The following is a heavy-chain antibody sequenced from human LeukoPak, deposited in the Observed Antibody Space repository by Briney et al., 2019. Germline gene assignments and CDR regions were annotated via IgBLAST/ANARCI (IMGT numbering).Heavy chain of an antibody. Sequence: SVKVSCKASGGTFSSYAISWVRQAPGQGLEWMGGIIPIFGTADYAQKFQGRVTITTDESTSTAYMELSSLRSEDTAVYYCARASLHEPQLLDYWGQGTLVTVSS. D-gene: IGHD4-11*01. CDR3: ARASLHEPQLLDY. V-gene: IGHV1-69*05. J-gene: IGHJ4*02. CDR1: GGTFSSYA. CDR2: IIPIFGTA.